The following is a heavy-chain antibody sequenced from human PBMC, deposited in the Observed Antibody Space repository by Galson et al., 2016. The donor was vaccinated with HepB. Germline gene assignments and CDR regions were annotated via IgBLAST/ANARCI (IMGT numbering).Heavy chain of an antibody. Sequence: QSGAEVKKPGESLKISCKGSGYSFTSYWIGWVRQMPGKGLEWMGIIYPGDSDTRYSPSFQGQVTISADKSIRTAYLQWSSLKASDTAMYYCARRRVPAGRFPYGMDVWGQGTTVTVSS. D-gene: IGHD6-19*01. CDR3: ARRRVPAGRFPYGMDV. V-gene: IGHV5-51*01. J-gene: IGHJ6*02. CDR2: IYPGDSDT. CDR1: GYSFTSYW.